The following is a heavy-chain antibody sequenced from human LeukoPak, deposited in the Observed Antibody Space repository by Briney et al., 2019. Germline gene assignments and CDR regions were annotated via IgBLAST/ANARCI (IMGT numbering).Heavy chain of an antibody. J-gene: IGHJ4*02. CDR2: INPNDGDT. V-gene: IGHV1-2*02. CDR1: GYTFTDYY. CDR3: ARANFLYCSSSTCLFDY. D-gene: IGHD2-2*01. Sequence: AAVKVSCKASGYTFTDYYMHWVRQAPGQGFEWMGWINPNDGDTNYAQKFQGRVTMTRDTSISTAHMEVSRLRSDDTAVYYCARANFLYCSSSTCLFDYWGQGTLVTVSS.